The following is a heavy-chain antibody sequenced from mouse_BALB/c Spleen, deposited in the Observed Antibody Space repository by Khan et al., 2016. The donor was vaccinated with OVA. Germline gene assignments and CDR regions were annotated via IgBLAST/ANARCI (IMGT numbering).Heavy chain of an antibody. D-gene: IGHD1-1*01. CDR1: GYTFINYW. CDR2: INPSTGYT. J-gene: IGHJ2*01. V-gene: IGHV1-7*01. CDR3: ARRGLRWGFDY. Sequence: VELVESGAELAKPGASVKMSCKASGYTFINYWILWIKQRPGQGLEWIGYINPSTGYTEYNQNFKDKATLTADISSSTAYMQLSSLTSEDSAVYYCARRGLRWGFDYWGQGTTLTVSS.